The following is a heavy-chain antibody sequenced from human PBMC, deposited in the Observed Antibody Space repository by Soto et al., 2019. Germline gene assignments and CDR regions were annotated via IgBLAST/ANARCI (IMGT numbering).Heavy chain of an antibody. CDR2: IDPRYSYV. CDR1: TYTFTTFC. D-gene: IGHD2-2*01. CDR3: ARIYCTTTTCDSWFDP. V-gene: IGHV5-10-1*01. J-gene: IGHJ5*02. Sequence: LTTSCPGLTYTFTTFCIIWVRQIPGKGLEWPGRIDPRYSYVTYSPSFEGHVTISADKSMSTDYLQWGSLKASDTAMYYCARIYCTTTTCDSWFDPWGQGTLVTVSS.